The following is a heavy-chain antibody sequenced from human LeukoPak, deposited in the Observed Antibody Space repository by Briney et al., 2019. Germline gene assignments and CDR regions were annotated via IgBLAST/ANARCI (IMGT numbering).Heavy chain of an antibody. CDR3: AKEPTEFTSGWYSHD. D-gene: IGHD6-19*01. CDR1: GFVFSNYG. V-gene: IGHV3-30*18. Sequence: GRSLRLSCEASGFVFSNYGMQWVRQAPGKGLEWVAVISHDGSTKYYADSVKGRFTLSRDNSKNTLYLQMNSLRAEDTAVYYCAKEPTEFTSGWYSHDWGQGTVVTVSS. J-gene: IGHJ4*02. CDR2: ISHDGSTK.